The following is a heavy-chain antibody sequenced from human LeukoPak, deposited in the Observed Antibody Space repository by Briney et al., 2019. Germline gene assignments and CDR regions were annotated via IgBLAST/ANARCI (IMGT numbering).Heavy chain of an antibody. D-gene: IGHD4-11*01. CDR2: IKQDGCEK. V-gene: IGHV3-7*01. CDR3: VYSNYGDYYYYMDV. Sequence: GGSLRLSCAASGFTFSSYWMSWVRQAPGKGLEWVANIKQDGCEKYYVDSVKGRFTISRDNAKNSLYLQMNSLRAEDTAVYYCVYSNYGDYYYYMDVWGKGTTVTVSS. J-gene: IGHJ6*03. CDR1: GFTFSSYW.